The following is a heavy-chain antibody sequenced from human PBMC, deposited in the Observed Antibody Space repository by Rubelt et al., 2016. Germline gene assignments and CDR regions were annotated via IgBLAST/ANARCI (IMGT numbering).Heavy chain of an antibody. V-gene: IGHV1-46*03. D-gene: IGHD2-8*01. CDR3: ARVHTKDEPSIDY. Sequence: QVQLVQSGAEVKKPGASVKVSCRASGYTFTSYYMHWVRQAPGQGLEWMGIINPSGGSTSYAQKFQGRFTMTRDTSTSTVYMELSSLRSEDTAVYYCARVHTKDEPSIDYWGQGTLVTVSS. CDR2: INPSGGST. J-gene: IGHJ4*02. CDR1: GYTFTSYY.